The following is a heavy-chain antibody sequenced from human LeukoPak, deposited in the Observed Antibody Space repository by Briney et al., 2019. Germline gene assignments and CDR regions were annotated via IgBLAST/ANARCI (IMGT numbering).Heavy chain of an antibody. CDR2: IHYSGTT. J-gene: IGHJ5*02. D-gene: IGHD3-10*01. CDR3: ARGRPDGSGSYYKFDP. V-gene: IGHV4-39*02. Sequence: SETLSLTCTVSGGSISSGNYYWGWIRQPPGKGLDWIASIHYSGTTYYNPSLKSRVTISVDTSKNHFSLKLSSVTAADTAVYYCARGRPDGSGSYYKFDPWGQGTLVTVSS. CDR1: GGSISSGNYY.